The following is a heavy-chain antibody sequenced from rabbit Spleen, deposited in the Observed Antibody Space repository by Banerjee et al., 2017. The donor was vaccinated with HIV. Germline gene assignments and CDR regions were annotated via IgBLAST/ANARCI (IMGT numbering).Heavy chain of an antibody. CDR1: GFSFSSRYW. Sequence: EESGGDLVKPEGSLTLTCTASGFSFSSRYWMSWVRQAPGKRPEWIACIDTGSSGYTYYASWAKGRFTISKTSSTTVTLQMTSLTAADTATYFCARGGEGGYGYLDLWGPGTLVTVS. CDR3: ARGGEGGYGYLDL. J-gene: IGHJ4*01. V-gene: IGHV1S45*01. CDR2: IDTGSSGYT. D-gene: IGHD5-1*01.